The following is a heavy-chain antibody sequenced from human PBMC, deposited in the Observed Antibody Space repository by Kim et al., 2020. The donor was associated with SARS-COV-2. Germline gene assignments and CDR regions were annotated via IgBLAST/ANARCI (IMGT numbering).Heavy chain of an antibody. CDR2: IYPGDSDT. CDR3: ARTSSSSYSWEWFDP. D-gene: IGHD6-13*01. V-gene: IGHV5-51*01. J-gene: IGHJ5*02. CDR1: GYSFTSYW. Sequence: GESLKISCKGSGYSFTSYWIGWVRQMPGKGLEWMGIIYPGDSDTRYSPSFQGQVTISADKSISTAYLQWSSLKASDTAMYYCARTSSSSYSWEWFDPWGQGTLVTVSS.